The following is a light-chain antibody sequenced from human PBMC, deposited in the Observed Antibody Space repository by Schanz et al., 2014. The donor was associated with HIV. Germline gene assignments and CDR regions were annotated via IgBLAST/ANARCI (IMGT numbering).Light chain of an antibody. CDR1: QDVSNY. Sequence: AIRITQSPSSLSASIGDRVNVTCRASQDVSNYLAWYQQKPGKAPQLLIYAASTLQSGVPSRFSGTGSGTNFTLTISSLQPDDFATYYCQQYDTYRAFGQGTKVEIK. V-gene: IGKV1-8*01. J-gene: IGKJ1*01. CDR2: AAS. CDR3: QQYDTYRA.